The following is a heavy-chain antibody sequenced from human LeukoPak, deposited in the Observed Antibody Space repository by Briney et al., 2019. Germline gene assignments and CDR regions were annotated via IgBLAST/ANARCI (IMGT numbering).Heavy chain of an antibody. CDR3: ARTIAAPRFVDY. CDR2: IYYSGST. D-gene: IGHD6-6*01. J-gene: IGHJ4*02. CDR1: GGSISSGDYY. Sequence: PSQTLSLTCTVSGGSISSGDYYWAWIRQPPGKGLEWIGYIYYSGSTYYNPSLKSRITISVDTSKNQFSLNLTSVTAADTAVYYWARTIAAPRFVDYWGQGTLVTVSS. V-gene: IGHV4-30-4*08.